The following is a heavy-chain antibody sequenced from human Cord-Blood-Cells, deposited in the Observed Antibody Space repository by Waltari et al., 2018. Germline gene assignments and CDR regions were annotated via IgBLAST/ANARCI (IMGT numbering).Heavy chain of an antibody. J-gene: IGHJ3*02. CDR3: ARGSITIFGVVNALDI. D-gene: IGHD3-3*01. CDR2: KDPNSGNT. Sequence: QVQLVQSGAEVKKPGASVKVSCKASGYTFTSYDINWVLQATGQGLEWMGWKDPNSGNTGHAQKFQGRVTMTRNTSISTAYMELSSLRSEDTAVYYCARGSITIFGVVNALDIWGQGTMVTVSS. CDR1: GYTFTSYD. V-gene: IGHV1-8*02.